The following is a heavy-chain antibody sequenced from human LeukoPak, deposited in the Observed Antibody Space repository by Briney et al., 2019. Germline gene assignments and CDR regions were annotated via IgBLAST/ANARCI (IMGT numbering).Heavy chain of an antibody. CDR3: ARQVPPDY. CDR1: GFTFSDYY. D-gene: IGHD3-10*01. Sequence: TRGSLRLSCAPSGFTFSDYYMGWIRPAPGKGLEWVSYIRGTGSLIKYADSGKGRFAISRDNANNPLYLQMNSLRVEDRAVSYSARQVPPDYWGQGTLVTVSS. V-gene: IGHV3-11*03. CDR2: IRGTGSLI. J-gene: IGHJ4*02.